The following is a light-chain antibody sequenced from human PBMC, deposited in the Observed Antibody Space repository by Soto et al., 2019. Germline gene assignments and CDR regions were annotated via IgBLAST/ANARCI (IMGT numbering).Light chain of an antibody. CDR3: QQRSNWPPVIT. J-gene: IGKJ4*01. CDR1: RVVTAF. Sequence: IVLTRCPATLSLWPGESATLSVKANRVVTAFLAWYQQKPGQAPRLLIYDASNRATGIPARFSGSGSGTDFTLTISSLEPEDFAVYYCQQRSNWPPVITFGGGTKV. V-gene: IGKV3-11*01. CDR2: DAS.